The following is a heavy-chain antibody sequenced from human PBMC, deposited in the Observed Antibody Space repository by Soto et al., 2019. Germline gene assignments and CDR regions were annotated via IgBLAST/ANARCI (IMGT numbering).Heavy chain of an antibody. D-gene: IGHD6-19*01. CDR3: ARDFASSGVFT. J-gene: IGHJ3*01. Sequence: QVQLQESGPGLVKPSGTLSLTCAVPGGSISSSNWWTWVRQPPGKGLEWIGEISRGGTTNYKPSLKSRVSMSLNMSKNQSSLTLGSVTAADTAIYCCARDFASSGVFTWGQGTMVTVSS. CDR1: GGSISSSNW. V-gene: IGHV4-4*01. CDR2: ISRGGTT.